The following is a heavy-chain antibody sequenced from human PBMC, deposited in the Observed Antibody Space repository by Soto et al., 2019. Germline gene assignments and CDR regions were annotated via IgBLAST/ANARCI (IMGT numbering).Heavy chain of an antibody. CDR2: ISWNSGRI. CDR3: ARSGEFSAADYFGF. Sequence: EVQLVQYGGGWVQPGRSLRLSCGASGFTFDDYGMHWVRQAPGKGLEWVSSISWNSGRIGYADSVKGRFTLSRDNVKNSLYLQMNSLRAEDTALYYCARSGEFSAADYFGFWGQGTLVTVSS. CDR1: GFTFDDYG. V-gene: IGHV3-9*01. D-gene: IGHD3-10*01. J-gene: IGHJ4*02.